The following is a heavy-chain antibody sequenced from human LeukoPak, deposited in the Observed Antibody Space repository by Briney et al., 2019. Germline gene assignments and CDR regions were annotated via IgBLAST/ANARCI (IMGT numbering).Heavy chain of an antibody. J-gene: IGHJ5*02. CDR2: IYTSGST. CDR1: GGSISSGSYY. V-gene: IGHV4-61*02. D-gene: IGHD3-9*01. Sequence: SETLSLTCTVSGGSISSGSYYWSWIRQPAGKGLEWIGRIYTSGSTNYNPSLKSRVTISVDTSKNQFSLKLSSVTAADTAVYYCARDYTYYDILTGYPQTSNWFDPWGQGTLVTVSS. CDR3: ARDYTYYDILTGYPQTSNWFDP.